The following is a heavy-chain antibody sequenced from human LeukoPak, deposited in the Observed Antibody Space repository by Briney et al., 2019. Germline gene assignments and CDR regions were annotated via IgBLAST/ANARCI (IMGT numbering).Heavy chain of an antibody. CDR3: ARDSVGIPTDFDF. Sequence: GGSLRLSCAASGFMFSDYGMHWVRQAPGKGLEWVAVIWNNGNNRYADSVKGRFTISRDDSKSTLYLQMDSLRVDDTAVYFCARDSVGIPTDFDFWGQGTLVTVSS. CDR1: GFMFSDYG. CDR2: IWNNGNNR. J-gene: IGHJ4*02. V-gene: IGHV3-33*01. D-gene: IGHD1-26*01.